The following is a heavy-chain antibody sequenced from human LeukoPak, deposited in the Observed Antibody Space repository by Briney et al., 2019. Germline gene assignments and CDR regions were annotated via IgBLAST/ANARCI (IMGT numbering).Heavy chain of an antibody. CDR3: AREEESQDAFDI. J-gene: IGHJ3*02. CDR1: GGSISSYY. CDR2: IYYSGST. V-gene: IGHV4-59*01. Sequence: SETLSLTCTVSGGSISSYYWSWIRQPPGKGLEWIGYIYYSGSTNYNPSLKSRVTIPVDTSKNQFSLKLSSATGADTAVYYCAREEESQDAFDIWGQRTMVTVSS.